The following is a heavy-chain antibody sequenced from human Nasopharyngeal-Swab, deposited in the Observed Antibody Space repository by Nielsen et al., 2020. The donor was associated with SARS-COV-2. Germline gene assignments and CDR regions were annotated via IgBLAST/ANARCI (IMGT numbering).Heavy chain of an antibody. V-gene: IGHV4-34*01. D-gene: IGHD3-3*01. CDR3: ARGIGTRLRFHRYYMDV. J-gene: IGHJ6*03. CDR1: GGSFSGYY. Sequence: GSLRLSCAGYGGSFSGYYWSWIRQPPGKGLEWIGEINHSGSTNYNPSLKSRVTISVDTSKNQFSLKLSSVTAADTAVYYCARGIGTRLRFHRYYMDVWGKGTTVTVSS. CDR2: INHSGST.